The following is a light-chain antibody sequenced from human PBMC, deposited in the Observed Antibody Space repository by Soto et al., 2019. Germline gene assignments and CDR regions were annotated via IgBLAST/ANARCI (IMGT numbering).Light chain of an antibody. CDR2: DAP. CDR1: QSVSSY. CDR3: HQRTTWPLS. J-gene: IGKJ4*01. Sequence: IVLTQSPATLSLSPGERATLSCRASQSVSSYLAWYQQKPGQAPILLIYDAPNRATGIPARFSGSGSGTDFTLTISSLEPEDFAVYYCHQRTTWPLSFGGGTKVEIK. V-gene: IGKV3-11*01.